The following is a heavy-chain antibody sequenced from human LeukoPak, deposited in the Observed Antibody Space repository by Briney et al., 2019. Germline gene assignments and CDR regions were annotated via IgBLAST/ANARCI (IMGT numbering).Heavy chain of an antibody. CDR2: ISGSGDTT. J-gene: IGHJ4*02. D-gene: IGHD3-10*01. Sequence: GGSLRLSCAASGFTVTNNYMSWVRQAPGKGLERVSHISGSGDTTYYADSVKGRFTISRDNSKNTLYLQMNSLRADDTAVYYCAKDMEGSVADYFDYWGQGTLVTVSS. CDR3: AKDMEGSVADYFDY. V-gene: IGHV3-23*01. CDR1: GFTVTNNY.